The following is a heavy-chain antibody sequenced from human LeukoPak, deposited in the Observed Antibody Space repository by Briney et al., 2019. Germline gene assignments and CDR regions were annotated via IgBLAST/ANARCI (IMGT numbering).Heavy chain of an antibody. Sequence: SETLSLTCTVFGGSISSSSYYWGWIRQPPGKGLEWIGSIYYSGSTNYNPSLKSRVTISVDTSKNQFSLKLSSVTAADTAVYYCATGMLRWELLNYWGQGTLVTVSS. J-gene: IGHJ4*02. D-gene: IGHD1-26*01. CDR2: IYYSGST. CDR1: GGSISSSSYY. V-gene: IGHV4-39*07. CDR3: ATGMLRWELLNY.